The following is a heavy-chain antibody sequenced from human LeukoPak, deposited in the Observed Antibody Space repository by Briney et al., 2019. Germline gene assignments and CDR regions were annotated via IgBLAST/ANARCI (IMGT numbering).Heavy chain of an antibody. Sequence: TETLSLTCAVYGGSFSGYYWSWIRQPPGKGLEWIGEINHSGSTNYNPSLKSRVTLSVDTSKNQFSLKLSSVTAADTAVYYCASTLLNYYGSGSYYFDYWGQGTLVTVSS. V-gene: IGHV4-34*01. CDR1: GGSFSGYY. J-gene: IGHJ4*02. D-gene: IGHD3-10*01. CDR3: ASTLLNYYGSGSYYFDY. CDR2: INHSGST.